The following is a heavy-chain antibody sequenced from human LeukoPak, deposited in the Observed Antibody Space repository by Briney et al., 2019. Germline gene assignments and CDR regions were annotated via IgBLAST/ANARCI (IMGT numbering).Heavy chain of an antibody. J-gene: IGHJ3*02. D-gene: IGHD2-21*02. CDR3: ARDTPYCGGDCYSSDAFYI. V-gene: IGHV3-21*01. CDR1: GFTFSSYS. Sequence: GGSLRLSCAASGFTFSSYSMNWVRQAPGKGLEGVSSISSSSSYIYYAASVKRRFTTSRDHAQISLYLQMNSLRAEDTAVYSCARDTPYCGGDCYSSDAFYIWGQGTMVTVSS. CDR2: ISSSSSYI.